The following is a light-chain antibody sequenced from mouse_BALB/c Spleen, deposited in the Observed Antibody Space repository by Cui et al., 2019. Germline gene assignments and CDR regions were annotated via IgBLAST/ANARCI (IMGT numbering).Light chain of an antibody. Sequence: DIVMTQSQKFMSTSVGDRVSVTCKASQNVGTNVAWYQQKPGQSPKALIYSASYRYSGVPDRFTGSGSGTDFTLTISNVQSEDLAEYFCQQYNSYLPYTFGGGTKLEIK. CDR3: QQYNSYLPYT. J-gene: IGKJ2*01. CDR2: SAS. CDR1: QNVGTN. V-gene: IGKV6-15*01.